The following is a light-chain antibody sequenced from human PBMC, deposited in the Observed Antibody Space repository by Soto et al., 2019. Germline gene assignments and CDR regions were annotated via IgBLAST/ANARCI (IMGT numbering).Light chain of an antibody. Sequence: QSALTQPASVSGSPGQSITISCTGTSSDVGSYNYVSWYQQHPGKAPQLMIYDVSNRPSGVSNRFSGSKSGNTASLTISGLQAEDEADYYCSSYTSSTTLVLFGGGTKVTVL. CDR1: SSDVGSYNY. V-gene: IGLV2-14*01. CDR2: DVS. J-gene: IGLJ2*01. CDR3: SSYTSSTTLVL.